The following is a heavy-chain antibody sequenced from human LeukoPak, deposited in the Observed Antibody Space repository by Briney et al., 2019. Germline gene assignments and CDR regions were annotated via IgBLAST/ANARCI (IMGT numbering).Heavy chain of an antibody. CDR2: ISGSGGST. Sequence: PGGSLRLSCAASGFTFSSHAMSWVRQAPGTGLEWVSAISGSGGSTYYADSVKGRFTISRDNSKNTLYLEMNSLRAEDTAVYYCTKARIAAAFDYWGQGTLVTVSS. V-gene: IGHV3-23*01. CDR3: TKARIAAAFDY. J-gene: IGHJ4*02. CDR1: GFTFSSHA. D-gene: IGHD6-13*01.